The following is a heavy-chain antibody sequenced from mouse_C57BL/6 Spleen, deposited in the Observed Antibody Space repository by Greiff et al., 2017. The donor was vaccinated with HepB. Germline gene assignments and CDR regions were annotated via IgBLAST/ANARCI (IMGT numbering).Heavy chain of an antibody. Sequence: DVKLVESGGGLVKPGGSLKLSCAASGFTFSDYGMHWVRQAPEKGLEWVAYISSGSSTIYYADTVKGRFTISRDNAKNTLFLQMTSLRSEDTAMYYCAKGQLRPLYAMDYWGQGTSVTVSS. D-gene: IGHD3-2*02. CDR1: GFTFSDYG. CDR2: ISSGSSTI. CDR3: AKGQLRPLYAMDY. V-gene: IGHV5-17*01. J-gene: IGHJ4*01.